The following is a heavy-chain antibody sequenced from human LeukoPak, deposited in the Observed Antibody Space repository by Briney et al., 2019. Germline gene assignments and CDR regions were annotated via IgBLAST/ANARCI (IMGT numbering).Heavy chain of an antibody. J-gene: IGHJ4*02. CDR2: ISAYNGNT. Sequence: ASVKVSSKVSVHTPTRYGISSVGRAPGQGLEGMGWISAYNGNTNYAQKLQGRVTMTTDTSTSTAYLELRSLRSDDTAVYYCARAVVAPPPFEYWGQGTLVTVSS. V-gene: IGHV1-18*01. D-gene: IGHD2-15*01. CDR3: ARAVVAPPPFEY. CDR1: VHTPTRYG.